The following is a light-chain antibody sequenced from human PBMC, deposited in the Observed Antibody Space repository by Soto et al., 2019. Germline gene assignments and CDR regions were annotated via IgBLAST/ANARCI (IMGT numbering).Light chain of an antibody. V-gene: IGKV1-8*01. J-gene: IGKJ1*01. Sequence: AIRMTQSPSSLSASTGDRVTITCRASHGISSYLAWYQQKPGKAPKLLIYAASTLQSGVPSRFSGSGSGTDFTLTISCLQSEDFATYYYQQYYSYPRTFGQGTKVEIK. CDR2: AAS. CDR3: QQYYSYPRT. CDR1: HGISSY.